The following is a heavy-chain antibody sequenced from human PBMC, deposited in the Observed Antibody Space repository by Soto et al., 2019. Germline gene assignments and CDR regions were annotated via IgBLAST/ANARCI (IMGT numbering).Heavy chain of an antibody. CDR3: ARDLRYSSSSGVDY. Sequence: GGSLRLSCAASGFTFSDYYMSWIRQAAGNGLELVSYISSIVSTIYYADSVEGRFTISRDNAKNSLYLQMNSLRAEDTAVYYCARDLRYSSSSGVDYWGQGTLVTVSS. D-gene: IGHD6-6*01. CDR2: ISSIVSTI. CDR1: GFTFSDYY. V-gene: IGHV3-11*01. J-gene: IGHJ4*02.